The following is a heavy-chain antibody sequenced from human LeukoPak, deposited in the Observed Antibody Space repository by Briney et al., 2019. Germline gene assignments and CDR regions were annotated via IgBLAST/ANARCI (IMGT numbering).Heavy chain of an antibody. D-gene: IGHD5-18*01. J-gene: IGHJ4*02. CDR3: ARDLGYSHVYSFNY. Sequence: GGSLRLSCAVSGFTVSSNYVSWVRQAPGKGLEWVLVIYSDGRTYYADSVKGRFTISRDNSKNTLYLRMNTLRAEDTAVYYCARDLGYSHVYSFNYWGQGTLVTVSS. V-gene: IGHV3-53*01. CDR2: IYSDGRT. CDR1: GFTVSSNY.